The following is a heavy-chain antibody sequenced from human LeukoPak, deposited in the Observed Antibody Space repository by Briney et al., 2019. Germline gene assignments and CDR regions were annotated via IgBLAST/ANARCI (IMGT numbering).Heavy chain of an antibody. CDR3: ARAFEHYYDSSGYSSYYFDY. Sequence: SETLSLTCTVSGGSVSSGSYYWSWIRRPPGKGLEWIGYIYYSGSTNYNPSLKSRVTISVDTSKNQFSLKLSSVTAADTAVYYCARAFEHYYDSSGYSSYYFDYWGQGTLVTVSS. D-gene: IGHD3-22*01. J-gene: IGHJ4*02. CDR2: IYYSGST. CDR1: GGSVSSGSYY. V-gene: IGHV4-61*01.